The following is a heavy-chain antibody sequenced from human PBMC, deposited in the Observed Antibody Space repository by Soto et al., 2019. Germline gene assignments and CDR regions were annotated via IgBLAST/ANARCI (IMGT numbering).Heavy chain of an antibody. D-gene: IGHD2-2*01. V-gene: IGHV1-69*12. CDR2: IIPMFRTP. Sequence: QVQLVQSGAEVTKTGSSVKLSCKASGGTFSSYAFSWVRQAPRQGLEWMGGIIPMFRTPNYAQKFRDRVTITADESTTTLYMELTGLKSDDTALYFCASMPSVILNSYGFVTPFDIWGQGTMVTVSS. CDR3: ASMPSVILNSYGFVTPFDI. J-gene: IGHJ3*02. CDR1: GGTFSSYA.